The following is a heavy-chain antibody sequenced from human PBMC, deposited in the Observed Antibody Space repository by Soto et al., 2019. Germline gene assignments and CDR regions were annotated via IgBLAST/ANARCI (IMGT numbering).Heavy chain of an antibody. D-gene: IGHD2-2*01. CDR3: ASRPPGYCSSTSCYAGNAPDY. CDR2: IYYSGST. V-gene: IGHV4-39*01. J-gene: IGHJ4*02. Sequence: SETLSLTCTVSGGSISSSSYYWGWIRQPPGKGLEWIGSIYYSGSTYYNPSLKSRVTISVDTSKNQFSLKLSSVTAADTAVYYCASRPPGYCSSTSCYAGNAPDYWGQGTLVTVSS. CDR1: GGSISSSSYY.